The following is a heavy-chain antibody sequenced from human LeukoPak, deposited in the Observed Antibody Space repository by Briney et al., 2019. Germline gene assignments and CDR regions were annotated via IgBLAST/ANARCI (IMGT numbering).Heavy chain of an antibody. CDR2: IYCSGGT. Sequence: SQTLSLTCTVSGGSIGSGGYYWSWIRQHPGKGLEWIGYIYCSGGTYCNPSLKSRVTISVDTSKNQFSLKLSSVTAADTAVYYCARDLPGSNWFDPWGQGTLVTVSS. V-gene: IGHV4-31*03. CDR1: GGSIGSGGYY. J-gene: IGHJ5*02. CDR3: ARDLPGSNWFDP.